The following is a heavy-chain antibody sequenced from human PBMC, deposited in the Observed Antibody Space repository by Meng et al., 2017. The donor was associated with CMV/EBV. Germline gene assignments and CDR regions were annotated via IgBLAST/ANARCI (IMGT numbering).Heavy chain of an antibody. V-gene: IGHV3-30*02. Sequence: GESLKISCAASGFTFSSYGMHWVRQAPGKGLEWVAFIRYDGSNKYYADSVKGRFTISRDNSKNTLYLQMNSLRAEDTAVYYCAVVPAAAVDYWGQGTLVTVSS. CDR3: AVVPAAAVDY. CDR1: GFTFSSYG. J-gene: IGHJ4*02. CDR2: IRYDGSNK. D-gene: IGHD2-2*01.